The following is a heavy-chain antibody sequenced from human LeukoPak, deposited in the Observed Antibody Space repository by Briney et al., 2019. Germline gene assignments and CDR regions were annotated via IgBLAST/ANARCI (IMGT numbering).Heavy chain of an antibody. Sequence: PSETLSLTCTVSNGYISNSNFYWGWIRQPPGKGLEWIGEINHSGSTNYNPSLKSRVTISVDTSKNQFSLKLSSVAAADTAVYYCARGVGANDYWGQGTLVTVSS. CDR3: ARGVGANDY. J-gene: IGHJ4*02. D-gene: IGHD1-26*01. V-gene: IGHV4-39*07. CDR1: NGYISNSNFY. CDR2: INHSGST.